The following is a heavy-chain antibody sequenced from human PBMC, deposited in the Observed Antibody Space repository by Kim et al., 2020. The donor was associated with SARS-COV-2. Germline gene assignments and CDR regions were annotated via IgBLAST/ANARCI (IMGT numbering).Heavy chain of an antibody. CDR3: ARSIAVAGTSWFDP. Sequence: SETLSLTCTVSGGSISSYYWSWIRQPPGKGLEWIGYIYYSGSTNYNPSLKSRVTISVDTSKNQFSLKLCSVTAADTAVYYCARSIAVAGTSWFDPWGQGTLVTVSS. J-gene: IGHJ5*02. D-gene: IGHD6-19*01. CDR1: GGSISSYY. CDR2: IYYSGST. V-gene: IGHV4-59*13.